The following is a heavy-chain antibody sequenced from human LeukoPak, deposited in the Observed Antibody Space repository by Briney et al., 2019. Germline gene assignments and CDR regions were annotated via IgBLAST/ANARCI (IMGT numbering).Heavy chain of an antibody. V-gene: IGHV4-59*08. J-gene: IGHJ5*02. D-gene: IGHD1-26*01. CDR1: GGSISSYY. CDR2: IYYSGST. Sequence: SETLSLTCTVSGGSISSYYWSWIRQPPGKGLEWIGYIYYSGSTNYNPSLKSRVTISVDTSNNQFSLKLSSVTAADTAVYYCARLPGLLVGARWFDPWGQGTLHTVS. CDR3: ARLPGLLVGARWFDP.